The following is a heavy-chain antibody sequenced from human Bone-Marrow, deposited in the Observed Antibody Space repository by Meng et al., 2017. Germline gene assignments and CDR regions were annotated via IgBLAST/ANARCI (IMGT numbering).Heavy chain of an antibody. J-gene: IGHJ5*02. CDR2: IYHSGTT. D-gene: IGHD3-10*01. V-gene: IGHV4-30-2*01. CDR1: GGSFSSGGYS. CDR3: ARDLPDASGAGGFDP. Sequence: QLQLQESGSGLVKPSQTLSLTCAVSGGSFSSGGYSWSWIRQPPGKGLEWIGYIYHSGTTYYNPSLKSRVTISVDRSKNQFSLKLTSVTAADTAVYYCARDLPDASGAGGFDPWGQGTLVTVSS.